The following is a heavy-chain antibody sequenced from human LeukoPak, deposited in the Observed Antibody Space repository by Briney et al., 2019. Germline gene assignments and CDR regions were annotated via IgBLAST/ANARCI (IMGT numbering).Heavy chain of an antibody. D-gene: IGHD4-17*01. Sequence: SETLSLTCTVSGGSISGYYWSWIRQPPGKGLEWIGYIYYSGSTNYNPSLKSRVTISVDTSKSQFFLKLSSVTAADTAVYYCAKTLHYGHFGKFDSWGQGTLVTVSS. CDR3: AKTLHYGHFGKFDS. V-gene: IGHV4-59*01. CDR1: GGSISGYY. CDR2: IYYSGST. J-gene: IGHJ4*02.